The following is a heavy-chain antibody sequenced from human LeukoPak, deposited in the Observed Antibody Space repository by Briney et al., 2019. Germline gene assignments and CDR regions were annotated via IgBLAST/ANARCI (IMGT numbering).Heavy chain of an antibody. CDR1: GFTFSSSG. D-gene: IGHD2-21*02. CDR2: IGYTGTDT. V-gene: IGHV3-30*02. CDR3: ARDLTERKCYFAY. J-gene: IGHJ4*02. Sequence: GGSLRLFCAASGFTFSSSGMHWARQAPGEGLEWVAYIGYTGTDTYYADSVKGRFTISRDNSKNTVHLQVNSLRAADTALYSCARDLTERKCYFAYWGQGTLVTVSS.